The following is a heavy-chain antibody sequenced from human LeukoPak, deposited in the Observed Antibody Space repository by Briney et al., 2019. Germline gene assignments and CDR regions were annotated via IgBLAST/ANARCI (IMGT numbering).Heavy chain of an antibody. CDR1: GYTFTSYY. J-gene: IGHJ4*02. V-gene: IGHV1-46*01. CDR3: ARDTQDRIVAATRSDYFDY. CDR2: INPSGGST. D-gene: IGHD1-26*01. Sequence: GASVKVSCKASGYTFTSYYMHWVRQAPGQGLEWMGIINPSGGSTSYAQKFQGRVTMTRDTSTSTVYMELSSLRSDDTAVYYCARDTQDRIVAATRSDYFDYWGQGTLVTVSS.